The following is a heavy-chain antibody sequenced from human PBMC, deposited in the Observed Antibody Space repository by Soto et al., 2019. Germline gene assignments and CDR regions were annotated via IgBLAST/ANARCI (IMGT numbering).Heavy chain of an antibody. V-gene: IGHV1-69*12. CDR1: GGTFSNYA. CDR2: IIPIFGTA. J-gene: IGHJ4*02. Sequence: QVQLVQSGADVKKPGSSVKVSFKASGGTFSNYAISWVRQAPGQGLEWMGGIIPIFGTAHYAQKFQGRLTLIADEATSTAYMELSSLRFEDTAVYYCAKGEGWIQFVTQCARFDYWGQGTLVTVSS. CDR3: AKGEGWIQFVTQCARFDY. D-gene: IGHD5-12*01.